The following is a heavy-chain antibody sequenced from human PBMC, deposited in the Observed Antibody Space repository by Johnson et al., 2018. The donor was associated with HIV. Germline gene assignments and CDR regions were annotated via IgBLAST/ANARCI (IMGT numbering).Heavy chain of an antibody. Sequence: VQLVESGGGVVQPGRSLRLSCAASRFTFSSYAMHWVRQAPGKGLEWVAVISYDGNNKYYADSVKGRFTISRDNAKNSLYLQMNSLRAEDTAVYYCARDNGGAFDIWGPGTMVTVSS. J-gene: IGHJ3*02. CDR3: ARDNGGAFDI. CDR2: ISYDGNNK. D-gene: IGHD4-23*01. CDR1: RFTFSSYA. V-gene: IGHV3-30*04.